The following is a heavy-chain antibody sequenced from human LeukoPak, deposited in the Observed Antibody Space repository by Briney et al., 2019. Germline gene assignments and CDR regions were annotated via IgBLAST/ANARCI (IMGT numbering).Heavy chain of an antibody. CDR3: ARDYGGHGEYFDY. Sequence: GGSLRLSCAASGFTFSGYEMNWVRQAPGKGLEWVSYISRSGTIISYADSVRGRLTISRDNAKNSVYLQMNSLRDEDTAIYYCARDYGGHGEYFDYWGRGTLVAVSS. D-gene: IGHD4-23*01. V-gene: IGHV3-48*03. J-gene: IGHJ4*02. CDR1: GFTFSGYE. CDR2: ISRSGTII.